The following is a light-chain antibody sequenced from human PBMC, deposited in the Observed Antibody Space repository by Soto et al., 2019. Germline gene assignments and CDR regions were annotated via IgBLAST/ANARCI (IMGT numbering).Light chain of an antibody. J-gene: IGLJ2*01. Sequence: QSVLTQPPSASGSPGQSVTISCTGTSSDVGGYNSVSWYQQHPGKAPKLMIYEVSKRPSGVPDRFSGSKSGNTASLTVSGLQAEDEADYYCSSYAGSNLGVFGGGTKLTVL. CDR1: SSDVGGYNS. V-gene: IGLV2-8*01. CDR3: SSYAGSNLGV. CDR2: EVS.